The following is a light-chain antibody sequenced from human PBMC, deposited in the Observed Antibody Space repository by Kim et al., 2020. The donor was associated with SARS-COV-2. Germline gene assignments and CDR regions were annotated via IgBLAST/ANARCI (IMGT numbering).Light chain of an antibody. CDR2: GAS. J-gene: IGKJ1*01. CDR1: ESVSSN. V-gene: IGKV3-15*01. Sequence: VSPEERSTLSCRASESVSSNLAWYQQKPGQVPRLLIFGASTRATDMPARFSASGSGTEFTLTISSLQSEDFAVYYCQQYSGWPRTFGQGTKVEIK. CDR3: QQYSGWPRT.